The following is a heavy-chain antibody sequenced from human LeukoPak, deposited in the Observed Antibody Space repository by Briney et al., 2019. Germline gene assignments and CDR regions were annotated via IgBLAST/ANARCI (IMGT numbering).Heavy chain of an antibody. CDR1: GGSISNYF. D-gene: IGHD5-18*01. CDR2: FYYSGNT. CDR3: ARVGGENSGYRYYFDF. J-gene: IGHJ4*02. V-gene: IGHV4-59*12. Sequence: PSETLSLTCTVSGGSISNYFWSWIRQPPGKGLEWIGYFYYSGNTNYNPSLKSRVTISVDTSKNQFSLKLNSVTAADTAVYYCARVGGENSGYRYYFDFWGQGTLVTVSS.